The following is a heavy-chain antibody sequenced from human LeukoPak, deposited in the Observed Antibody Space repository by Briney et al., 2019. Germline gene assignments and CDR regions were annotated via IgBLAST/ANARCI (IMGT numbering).Heavy chain of an antibody. D-gene: IGHD6-19*01. CDR2: ISGSGGST. Sequence: PGGSLRLSCAASGFTFSSYAMCWVRQAPGNGLEWVSAISGSGGSTYYADSVKGRFTVSRDNSKNTLYLQMNSLRAEDTAVYYCAKAPQHTVAGTWAGWGHGTLVTVSS. CDR1: GFTFSSYA. J-gene: IGHJ4*01. V-gene: IGHV3-23*01. CDR3: AKAPQHTVAGTWAG.